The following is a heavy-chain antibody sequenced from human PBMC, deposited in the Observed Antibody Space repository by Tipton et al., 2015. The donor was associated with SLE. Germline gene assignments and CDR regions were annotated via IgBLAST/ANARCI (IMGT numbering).Heavy chain of an antibody. CDR1: GGSISSYY. Sequence: TLSLTCTVSGGSISSYYWSWIRQPAGKGLEWIGRIYNTGSTEYNPSLKGRVTISVDTSKSHFSLILTSVSAADTAVYYCARHSPNWFDPWGQGMLVTVSS. CDR2: IYNTGST. CDR3: ARHSPNWFDP. J-gene: IGHJ5*02. V-gene: IGHV4-4*07.